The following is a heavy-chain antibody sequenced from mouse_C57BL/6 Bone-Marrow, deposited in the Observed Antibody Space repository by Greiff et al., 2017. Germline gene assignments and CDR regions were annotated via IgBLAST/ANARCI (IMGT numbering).Heavy chain of an antibody. J-gene: IGHJ1*03. CDR2: IWRGGST. CDR1: GFSLTSYG. CDR3: AKKKDYGSSYGWYFDV. Sequence: VQGVESGPGLVQPSQSLSITCTVSGFSLTSYGVHWVRQSPGKGLEWLGVIWRGGSTDYNAAFMSRLSITKDNSKSQVFFKMNSLQADDTAIYYCAKKKDYGSSYGWYFDVWGTGTTVTVSS. V-gene: IGHV2-5*01. D-gene: IGHD1-1*01.